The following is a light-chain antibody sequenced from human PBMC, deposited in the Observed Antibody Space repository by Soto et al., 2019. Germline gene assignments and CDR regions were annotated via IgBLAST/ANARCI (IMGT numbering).Light chain of an antibody. CDR3: QQYDIWPPLT. CDR1: QSVSSN. V-gene: IGKV3D-15*01. CDR2: GAS. J-gene: IGKJ4*01. Sequence: EIVMTQSPATLSVSPGERATLSCRASQSVSSNLAWYQQKPGQAPRLLIYGASTRATGIPGRFSGSGSGTEFTLTISSLQSEDFAVYYCQQYDIWPPLTFGGGTKVEIK.